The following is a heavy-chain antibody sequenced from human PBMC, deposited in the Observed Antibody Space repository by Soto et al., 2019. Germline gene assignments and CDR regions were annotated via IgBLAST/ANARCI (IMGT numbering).Heavy chain of an antibody. D-gene: IGHD1-1*01. CDR1: GYNFTSYA. V-gene: IGHV1-3*01. CDR2: INAGNGNT. Sequence: QVQLVQSGAEVKKPGASVKVSCKASGYNFTSYAMHWVRQAPGQRLEWMGWINAGNGNTKYSQKFQGRVTITRDTSASTAYMELSSLRSEDTAVYYCARNRRREPNYYYYGMDVWGQGTTVTVSS. CDR3: ARNRRREPNYYYYGMDV. J-gene: IGHJ6*02.